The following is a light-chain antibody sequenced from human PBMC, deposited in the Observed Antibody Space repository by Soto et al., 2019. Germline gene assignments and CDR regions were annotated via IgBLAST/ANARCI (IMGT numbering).Light chain of an antibody. CDR1: QSVTSSY. J-gene: IGKJ2*01. CDR3: QQYGSSPFT. V-gene: IGKV3-20*01. Sequence: EIVLTQSPGTLSLSPGERATLSCWASQSVTSSYLAWYQHKPGQAPRVLIYGASSRATGIPDRFSGSGSGTDFTLTISRLEPEDFAVYYCQQYGSSPFTFGPGTKLEIK. CDR2: GAS.